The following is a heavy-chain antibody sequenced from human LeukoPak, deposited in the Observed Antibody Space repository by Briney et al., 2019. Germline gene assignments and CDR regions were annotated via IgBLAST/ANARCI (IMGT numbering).Heavy chain of an antibody. CDR2: IYRGGDT. Sequence: PGGSLRLSCAASGFAVSSNYMSWVRQAPGKGLEWVSVIYRGGDTYYADSVKGRFTISRDNSKNTLYLQMNSLRAEDTAVYYCARQDIVVVVAATPPVYWGQGTLVTVSS. CDR3: ARQDIVVVVAATPPVY. D-gene: IGHD2-15*01. J-gene: IGHJ4*02. V-gene: IGHV3-53*01. CDR1: GFAVSSNY.